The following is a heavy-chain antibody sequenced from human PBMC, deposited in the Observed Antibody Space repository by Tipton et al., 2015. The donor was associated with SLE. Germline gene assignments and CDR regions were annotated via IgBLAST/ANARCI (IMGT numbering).Heavy chain of an antibody. CDR1: GVSMSRGGYY. V-gene: IGHV4-30-2*01. J-gene: IGHJ2*01. CDR3: ARAYDFWSGSYFDL. D-gene: IGHD3-3*01. CDR2: IYHSGST. Sequence: TLSLTCTVSGVSMSRGGYYWSWIRQPPGKGLEWIGYIYHSGSTYYNPSLKSRVTISVDRSKNQFSLKLSSVTAADTAVYYCARAYDFWSGSYFDLWGRGTLVTVSS.